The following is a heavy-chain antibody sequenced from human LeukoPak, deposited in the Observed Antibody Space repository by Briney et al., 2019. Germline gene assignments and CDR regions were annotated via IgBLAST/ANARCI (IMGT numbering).Heavy chain of an antibody. CDR1: GGPFSGYY. D-gene: IGHD5-18*01. Sequence: PSETLSLTCAVYGGPFSGYYWSWIRQPPGKGLEWIGEINHSGSTNYNPSLKSRVTISVDTSKNQFSLKLSSVTAADTAVYYCARAPNSGYSYRSGMYYYYGMDVWGKGTTVTVSS. CDR3: ARAPNSGYSYRSGMYYYYGMDV. V-gene: IGHV4-34*01. J-gene: IGHJ6*04. CDR2: INHSGST.